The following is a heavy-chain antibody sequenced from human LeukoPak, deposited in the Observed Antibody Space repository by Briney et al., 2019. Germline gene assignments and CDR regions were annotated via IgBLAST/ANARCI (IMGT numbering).Heavy chain of an antibody. J-gene: IGHJ5*02. CDR1: GGSISSYY. D-gene: IGHD1-1*01. V-gene: IGHV4-4*07. CDR3: AREGVFNRNDWFGNWFDP. Sequence: PSETLSLTCTVSGGSISSYYWSWIRQPAGKGLEWIGRIYTSGSTNYNPSLKSRVTMSVDTSKNQFSLKLSSVTAADTAVYYCAREGVFNRNDWFGNWFDPWGQGTLVTVSS. CDR2: IYTSGST.